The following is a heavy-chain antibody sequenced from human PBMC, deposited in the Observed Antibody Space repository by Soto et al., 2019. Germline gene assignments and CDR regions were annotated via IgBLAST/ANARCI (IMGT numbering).Heavy chain of an antibody. D-gene: IGHD2-15*01. CDR3: AREVLGYCSGGICYSPPGGGVYGMDV. CDR1: GGTFSSYA. J-gene: IGHJ6*02. Sequence: QVQLVQSGAEVKKPGSSVKVSCKASGGTFSSYAISWVRQAPGQGLEWMGGIIPIFGTANYAQKFQGRVTITADESTGTAYKELSSLRSEDTAVYYCAREVLGYCSGGICYSPPGGGVYGMDVWGQGTTVTVSS. V-gene: IGHV1-69*01. CDR2: IIPIFGTA.